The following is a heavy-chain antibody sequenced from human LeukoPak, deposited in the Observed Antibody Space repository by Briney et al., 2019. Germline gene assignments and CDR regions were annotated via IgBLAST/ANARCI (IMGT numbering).Heavy chain of an antibody. CDR3: AKKGRTYTDYGGYYDYMDV. Sequence: SETLSLTCTVSGGSISSDYWTWIRQPPGKGLEWIGYIHHSGSTKYNPSLKSRVTISVDTSKGHFSLNLRSVTAADTAVYYCAKKGRTYTDYGGYYDYMDVWGKGTTVTVS. CDR2: IHHSGST. V-gene: IGHV4-59*08. D-gene: IGHD4-17*01. CDR1: GGSISSDY. J-gene: IGHJ6*03.